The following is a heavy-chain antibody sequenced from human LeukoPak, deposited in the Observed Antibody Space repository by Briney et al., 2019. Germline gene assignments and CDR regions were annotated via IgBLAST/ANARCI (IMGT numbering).Heavy chain of an antibody. CDR3: ASGGYYYGSGSYYNWFDP. J-gene: IGHJ5*02. D-gene: IGHD3-10*01. V-gene: IGHV5-51*01. CDR2: IYPGDSDT. Sequence: GESLKISCKGSGYSFTKYWIGWVRQMPGKGLEWMGIIYPGDSDTRYSPSFQGQVTISADKSINTAYLQWSSLKASDTAMYYCASGGYYYGSGSYYNWFDPWGQGTLVTVSS. CDR1: GYSFTKYW.